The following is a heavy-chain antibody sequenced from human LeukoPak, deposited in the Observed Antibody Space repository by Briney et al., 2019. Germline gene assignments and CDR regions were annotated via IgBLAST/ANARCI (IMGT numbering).Heavy chain of an antibody. D-gene: IGHD6-13*01. CDR3: AGLRRGYSSSYNWFDP. CDR1: GGSISSYY. CDR2: INHSGST. Sequence: PSETLSLTCTVSGGSISSYYWSWIRQPPGKGLEWIGEINHSGSTNYNPSLKSRVTISVDTSKNQFSLKLSSVTAADTAVYYCAGLRRGYSSSYNWFDPWGQGTLVTVSS. J-gene: IGHJ5*02. V-gene: IGHV4-34*01.